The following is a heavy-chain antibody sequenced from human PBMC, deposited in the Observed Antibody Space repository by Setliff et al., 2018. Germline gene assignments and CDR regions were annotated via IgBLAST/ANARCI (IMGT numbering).Heavy chain of an antibody. CDR2: IRHDESDI. J-gene: IGHJ1*01. Sequence: PGGSLRLSCAASGFTFSGYYMQWVRQAPGKGLEWVAFIRHDESDIYYTNSVKGRFTVSRDNSKNTLYLQMNILRPEDTALYYCVRDSSADYYDNDYFKYWGQGALVTVSS. CDR3: VRDSSADYYDNDYFKY. V-gene: IGHV3-30*02. CDR1: GFTFSGYY. D-gene: IGHD2-21*02.